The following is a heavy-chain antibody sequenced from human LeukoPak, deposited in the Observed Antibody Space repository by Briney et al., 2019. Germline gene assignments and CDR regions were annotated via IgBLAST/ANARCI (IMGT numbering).Heavy chain of an antibody. V-gene: IGHV4-34*01. CDR2: INHSGST. CDR1: GGSFSGYY. CDR3: ARVLYDSSGYYYDYYHYYYMDV. J-gene: IGHJ6*03. D-gene: IGHD3-22*01. Sequence: PSETLSLTCAVYGGSFSGYYWSWIRQPPGKGLEWIGEINHSGSTSYNPSLKSRVTISVDTSKNQFSLKLSSVTAADTAVYYCARVLYDSSGYYYDYYHYYYMDVWGKGTTVTVSS.